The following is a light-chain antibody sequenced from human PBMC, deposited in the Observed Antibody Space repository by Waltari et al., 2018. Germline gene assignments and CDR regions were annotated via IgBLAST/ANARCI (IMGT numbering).Light chain of an antibody. CDR3: QQYDNLVFT. CDR2: DAS. J-gene: IGKJ3*01. CDR1: QDTSNY. Sequence: DIQMTQSPSSLSASVGARVTITCQASQDTSNYLNWYQQKPGKAPKLLIYDASNLETGVPSRFSGNGSGTDFTFTISSLQPEDIATYFCQQYDNLVFTFGPGTKVDIK. V-gene: IGKV1-33*01.